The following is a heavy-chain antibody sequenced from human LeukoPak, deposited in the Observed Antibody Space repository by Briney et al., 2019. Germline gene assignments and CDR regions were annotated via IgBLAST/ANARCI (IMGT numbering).Heavy chain of an antibody. V-gene: IGHV1-2*02. J-gene: IGHJ3*02. CDR2: INPNSGGT. Sequence: GASVKVSCKASGYTFTGYYMHWVRQAPGQGLEWMGWINPNSGGTNYAQKFQGRVTMTRDTSISTAYMELSRLRSDDTAVYYCARDYDFWSGYSLGGAFDIWGQGTMVTVSS. D-gene: IGHD3-3*01. CDR3: ARDYDFWSGYSLGGAFDI. CDR1: GYTFTGYY.